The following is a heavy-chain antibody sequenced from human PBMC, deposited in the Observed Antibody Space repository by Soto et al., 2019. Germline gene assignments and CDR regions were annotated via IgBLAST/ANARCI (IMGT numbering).Heavy chain of an antibody. J-gene: IGHJ6*03. CDR1: GFTFSSYA. D-gene: IGHD6-19*01. V-gene: IGHV3-23*01. CDR2: ISGSGGST. CDR3: AKDKGWKQWLVFYYMDV. Sequence: EVQLLESGGGLVQPGGSLRLSCAASGFTFSSYAMSWVRQAPGKGLEWVSAISGSGGSTYYADSVKGRFTISRDNSKNTLYLQMNSLRAEDTAVYYCAKDKGWKQWLVFYYMDVWGKGTTVTVSS.